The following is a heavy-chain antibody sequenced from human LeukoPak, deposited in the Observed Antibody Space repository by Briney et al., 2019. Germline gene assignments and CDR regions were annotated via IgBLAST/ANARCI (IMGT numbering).Heavy chain of an antibody. CDR3: ARSYDSSGYYGYFDY. V-gene: IGHV3-11*01. CDR1: GFTFSDYY. CDR2: ISSSGSTI. D-gene: IGHD3-22*01. Sequence: GGSLRLSCAASGFTFSDYYMSWIRQAPGNGLEWVSYISSSGSTIYYADSVKGRFTISRDNAKNSLYLQMNSLRAEDTAVYYCARSYDSSGYYGYFDYWGQGTLVTVSS. J-gene: IGHJ4*02.